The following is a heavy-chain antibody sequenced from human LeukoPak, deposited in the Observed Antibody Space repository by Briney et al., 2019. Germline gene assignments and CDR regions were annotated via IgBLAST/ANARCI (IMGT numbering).Heavy chain of an antibody. D-gene: IGHD3-16*01. V-gene: IGHV3-23*01. CDR2: ISGSGGST. CDR3: ARDLNRGIMITFGGVPD. Sequence: RGSLRLSCAASGFAFSSYAMSWVRQAPGKGLEWVSAISGSGGSTYYADSVKGRFTISRDNSKNTLYLQMNSLRAEDTAVYYCARDLNRGIMITFGGVPDWGQGTLVTVSS. J-gene: IGHJ4*02. CDR1: GFAFSSYA.